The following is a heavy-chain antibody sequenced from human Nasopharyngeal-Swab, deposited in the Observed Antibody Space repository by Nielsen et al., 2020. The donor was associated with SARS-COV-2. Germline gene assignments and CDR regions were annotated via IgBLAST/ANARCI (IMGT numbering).Heavy chain of an antibody. Sequence: ASVKVSCKVSGYTLTELSMHWVRQAPGKGLEWMGGFDPEDGETIYAQKFQGRVTMTEDTSTDTAYMELSSLRSEDTAVYYCATEPVYCGGDCYSLDYWGQGTLVTVSS. CDR3: ATEPVYCGGDCYSLDY. CDR2: FDPEDGET. V-gene: IGHV1-24*01. CDR1: GYTLTELS. D-gene: IGHD2-21*02. J-gene: IGHJ4*02.